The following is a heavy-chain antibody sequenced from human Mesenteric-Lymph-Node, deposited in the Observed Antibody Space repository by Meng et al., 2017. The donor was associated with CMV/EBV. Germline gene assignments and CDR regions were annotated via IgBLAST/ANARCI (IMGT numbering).Heavy chain of an antibody. J-gene: IGHJ4*02. D-gene: IGHD2-2*01. V-gene: IGHV3-20*04. Sequence: GESLKISCAASGFRFDDYGMSWVRQAPGKGLEWVSGINWNGGSTGYADSVKGRFTISRDNAKNSLYLQMNSLRAEDTALYYCARDRNQLLLDYWGQGTLVTVSS. CDR1: GFRFDDYG. CDR3: ARDRNQLLLDY. CDR2: INWNGGST.